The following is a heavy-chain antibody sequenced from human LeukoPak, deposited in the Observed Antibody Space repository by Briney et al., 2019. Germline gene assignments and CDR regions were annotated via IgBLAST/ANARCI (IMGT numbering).Heavy chain of an antibody. J-gene: IGHJ3*02. CDR1: GDSISSSSYY. Sequence: PSETLSLTCTVSGDSISSSSYYWGWIRQPPGKGLEWIGSIYYSGSTYYNPSLKSRVTISVDTSKNQFSLKLSSVTAADTAVYYCAGTYYYDSSGYWNDAFDIWGQGTMVTVSS. CDR2: IYYSGST. D-gene: IGHD3-22*01. V-gene: IGHV4-39*01. CDR3: AGTYYYDSSGYWNDAFDI.